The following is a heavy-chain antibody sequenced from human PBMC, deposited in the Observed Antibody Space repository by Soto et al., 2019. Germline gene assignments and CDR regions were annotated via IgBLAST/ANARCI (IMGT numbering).Heavy chain of an antibody. Sequence: QVQLQESGPGLVKPSETLSLTCTVSGGSVSSGSYYWSWIRQPPGKGLEWIGYIYYSGSTNYNPSLKGRVTISVDTSKNQFSLKLSSVTAADTAVYYCARDPYCTNGVCYTNGMDVWGQVTTVTVSS. D-gene: IGHD2-8*01. J-gene: IGHJ6*02. CDR1: GGSVSSGSYY. CDR2: IYYSGST. CDR3: ARDPYCTNGVCYTNGMDV. V-gene: IGHV4-61*01.